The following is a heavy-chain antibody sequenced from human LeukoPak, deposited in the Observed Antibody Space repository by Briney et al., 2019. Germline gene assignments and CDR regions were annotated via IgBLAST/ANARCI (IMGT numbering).Heavy chain of an antibody. J-gene: IGHJ5*02. CDR3: ARGSGDSSGYYHR. CDR1: GGSISSYY. CDR2: IYYSGST. V-gene: IGHV4-59*12. D-gene: IGHD3-22*01. Sequence: PAETLSLTCTVSGGSISSYYWSWIRQPPGKGLEWIGYIYYSGSTNYNPSLKSRVTISVDTSKNQFSLKLSSVTAADTAVYYCARGSGDSSGYYHRWGQGTLVTVSS.